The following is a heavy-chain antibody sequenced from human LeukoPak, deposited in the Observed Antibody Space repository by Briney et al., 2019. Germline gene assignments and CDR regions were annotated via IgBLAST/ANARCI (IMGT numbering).Heavy chain of an antibody. CDR3: AKELDGYKDY. CDR2: ICGSGGST. D-gene: IGHD5-24*01. Sequence: HSGGSLRLSCAASGFTFSSYAMSWLRQAPGKGLEWVSAICGSGGSTYYADSVKGRFTISRDNSKDTLYLQMNSLRAEDTAVYYCAKELDGYKDYWGQGTLVTVSS. V-gene: IGHV3-23*01. J-gene: IGHJ4*02. CDR1: GFTFSSYA.